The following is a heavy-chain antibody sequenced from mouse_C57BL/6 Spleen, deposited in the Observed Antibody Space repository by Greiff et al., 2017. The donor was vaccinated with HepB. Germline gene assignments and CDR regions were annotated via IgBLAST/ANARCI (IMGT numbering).Heavy chain of an antibody. V-gene: IGHV5-17*01. CDR2: ISSGSSTI. J-gene: IGHJ2*01. CDR3: ASGYYGSSPYYFDY. D-gene: IGHD1-1*01. CDR1: GFTFSDYG. Sequence: EVQRVESGGGLVKPGGSLKLSCAASGFTFSDYGMHWVRQAPEKGLEWVAYISSGSSTIYYADTVKGRFTIARDNAKNTLFLQMTSLRSEDTAMYYCASGYYGSSPYYFDYWGQGTTLTVSS.